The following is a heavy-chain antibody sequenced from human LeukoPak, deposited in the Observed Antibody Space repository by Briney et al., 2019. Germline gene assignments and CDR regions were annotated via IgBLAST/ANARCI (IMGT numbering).Heavy chain of an antibody. D-gene: IGHD6-19*01. CDR1: GYSFTSCW. J-gene: IGHJ4*02. V-gene: IGHV5-51*01. CDR3: ARNDRQWLVGGYFDY. CDR2: IYPGDSDT. Sequence: GESLKISCKGSGYSFTSCWIGWVRQMPGKGLEWMGIIYPGDSDTRYSPSVQGQVTISADKSISTAYLQWSSLKASDTAMYYCARNDRQWLVGGYFDYWGQGTLVTVSS.